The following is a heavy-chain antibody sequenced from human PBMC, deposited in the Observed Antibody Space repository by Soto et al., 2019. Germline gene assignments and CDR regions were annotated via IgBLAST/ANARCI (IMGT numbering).Heavy chain of an antibody. J-gene: IGHJ4*02. Sequence: QITLTESGPTLVRPTQTLTLTCTFSGFSLTTSGVGVGWISQPQGKAPEWLALIFWNDDMRYSPTLRNRITITKDTAKKQVVVTMTTMHPVHTATSYCGHRRVGPGWINGSPSYYWALWGQGTLVTVPS. CDR1: GFSLTTSGVG. CDR2: IFWNDDM. CDR3: GHRRVGPGWINGSPSYYWAL. D-gene: IGHD3-10*01. V-gene: IGHV2-5*01.